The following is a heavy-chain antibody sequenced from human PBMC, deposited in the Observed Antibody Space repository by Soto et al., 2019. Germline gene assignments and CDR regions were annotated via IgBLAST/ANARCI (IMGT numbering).Heavy chain of an antibody. D-gene: IGHD3-22*01. CDR1: GYTFTSYG. J-gene: IGHJ5*02. Sequence: GASVKVSCKASGYTFTSYGISWVRQAPGQGLEWMGWISAYNGNTNYAQKLQGRVTMTTDTSTSTAYMELRSLRSDDTAVYYCAKQYDSSGYLDWFDPWGQGTLVTAPQ. V-gene: IGHV1-18*01. CDR2: ISAYNGNT. CDR3: AKQYDSSGYLDWFDP.